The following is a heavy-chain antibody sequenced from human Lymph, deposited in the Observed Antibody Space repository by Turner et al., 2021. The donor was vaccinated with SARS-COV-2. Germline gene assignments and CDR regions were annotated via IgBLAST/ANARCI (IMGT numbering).Heavy chain of an antibody. Sequence: QVQLVQSGAEVKKPGASVKVSCQASGYTFTSYYMHWVRQAPGQGLEWRGIINPSGGSTTYAQKFQGRVTMTRDTSTSTVYMELSSLRSEDTAVYYCARDPPIQIWVDYFYYGMDVWGQGTTVTVSS. CDR3: ARDPPIQIWVDYFYYGMDV. CDR1: GYTFTSYY. J-gene: IGHJ6*02. D-gene: IGHD5-18*01. V-gene: IGHV1-46*01. CDR2: INPSGGST.